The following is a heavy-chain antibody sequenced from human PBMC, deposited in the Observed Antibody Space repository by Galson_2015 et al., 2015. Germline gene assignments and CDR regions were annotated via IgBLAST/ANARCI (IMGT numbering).Heavy chain of an antibody. V-gene: IGHV1-69*04. J-gene: IGHJ5*02. CDR2: IIPDIGIA. CDR1: GGTFSSYD. D-gene: IGHD2-21*01. Sequence: SVKVSCKASGGTFSSYDIHWVRQAPGQGLEWMGRIIPDIGIANYAQKFQGRVTITADKSTSTAYMELTSLRSEDTAVFYCARAYGGGDCSALGYCFDPWGQGTLVTVSS. CDR3: ARAYGGGDCSALGYCFDP.